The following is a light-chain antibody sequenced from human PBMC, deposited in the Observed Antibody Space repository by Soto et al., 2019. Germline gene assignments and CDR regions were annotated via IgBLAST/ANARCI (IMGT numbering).Light chain of an antibody. CDR3: SSYAGSNNDV. CDR2: EVS. Sequence: QSVLTQPPPPPGSPGQSVTISGPGTRSDVGGYNYVSWYQKHPGKAPKLMIYEVSKRPSGVPDRFSGSKSGNTASLTVSGLQAEDEADYYCSSYAGSNNDVFGTGTKLTVL. J-gene: IGLJ1*01. CDR1: RSDVGGYNY. V-gene: IGLV2-8*01.